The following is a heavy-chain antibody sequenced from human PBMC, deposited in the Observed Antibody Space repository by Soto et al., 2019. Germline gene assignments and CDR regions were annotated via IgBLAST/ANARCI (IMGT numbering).Heavy chain of an antibody. Sequence: GESLKISCKGFGYSFTRFWIAWVRQTPGKGLEWMGIIYVDDSETRYSPSFQGQVTISADKSINAAYLQWSSLKASDTAMYYCARGDRGEFWGQGTLVTVSS. J-gene: IGHJ4*02. V-gene: IGHV5-51*01. CDR1: GYSFTRFW. CDR3: ARGDRGEF. D-gene: IGHD2-21*02. CDR2: IYVDDSET.